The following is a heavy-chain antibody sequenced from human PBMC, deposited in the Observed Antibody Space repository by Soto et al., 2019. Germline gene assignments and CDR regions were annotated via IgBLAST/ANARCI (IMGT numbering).Heavy chain of an antibody. Sequence: QVQLVQSGAEVKKPGASVKVSCKASGYTFTGYYMHWVRQAPGQGLEWMGWINPNSGGTNYAQKFQGRVTMTRDTSISTAYMELSRLRSDDTAVYYCARDMSGTAYYYGMDVWGQGTTVTVSS. J-gene: IGHJ6*02. CDR1: GYTFTGYY. V-gene: IGHV1-2*02. D-gene: IGHD1-7*01. CDR3: ARDMSGTAYYYGMDV. CDR2: INPNSGGT.